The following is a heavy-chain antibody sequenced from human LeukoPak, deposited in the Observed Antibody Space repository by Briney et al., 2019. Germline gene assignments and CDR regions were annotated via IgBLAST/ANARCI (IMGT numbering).Heavy chain of an antibody. D-gene: IGHD1-1*01. V-gene: IGHV4-30-2*01. J-gene: IGHJ4*02. CDR2: IYHSGST. CDR3: ARMTTTLHY. CDR1: GGSISSGGYY. Sequence: PSQTLSPTCTVSGGSISSGGYYWSWIRQPPGKGLEWIGYIYHSGSTYYNPSLKSRVTISVDRSKNQFSLKLSSVTAADTAVYYCARMTTTLHYWGQGTLVTVSS.